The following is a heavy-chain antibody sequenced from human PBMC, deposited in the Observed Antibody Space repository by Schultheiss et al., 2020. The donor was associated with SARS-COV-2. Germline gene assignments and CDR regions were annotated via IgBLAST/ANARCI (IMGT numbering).Heavy chain of an antibody. Sequence: GGSLRLSCSASGFTFSSYAMHWVRQAPGKGLEWVSSISSSSSYIYYADSLKGRFTISRDNAKNSLFLQMNSLRAEDTAVYYCARLPTGFPNWFDPWGQGTLVTVSS. D-gene: IGHD3-9*01. J-gene: IGHJ5*02. CDR3: ARLPTGFPNWFDP. CDR2: ISSSSSYI. V-gene: IGHV3-21*04. CDR1: GFTFSSYA.